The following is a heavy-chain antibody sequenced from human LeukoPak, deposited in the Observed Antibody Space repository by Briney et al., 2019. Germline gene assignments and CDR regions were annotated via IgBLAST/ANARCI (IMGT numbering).Heavy chain of an antibody. Sequence: GGSLRLSCATSGFTFSRYPMIWVRQAPGKGLECISYISGSGDAIHYADSVKGRFTFSRDNAKNSLYLQMNSLRGEDTAVYYCAKDEDIVVVPAATPFDYWGQGTLVTVSS. CDR3: AKDEDIVVVPAATPFDY. V-gene: IGHV3-48*01. CDR2: ISGSGDAI. J-gene: IGHJ4*02. CDR1: GFTFSRYP. D-gene: IGHD2-2*02.